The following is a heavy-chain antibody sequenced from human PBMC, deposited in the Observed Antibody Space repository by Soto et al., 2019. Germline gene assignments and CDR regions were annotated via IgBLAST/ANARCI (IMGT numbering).Heavy chain of an antibody. V-gene: IGHV3-23*01. CDR3: RQSSASRPDFSYNRDV. Sequence: VQLLESGGGLVQPGGSLRLSCAASGLTFSTSAMSWVRQAPGRGLEWVSAISSTSSHTYFADSVRGRFTISRDNSNNTLYLQMNSLRAEDTAVYYCRQSSASRPDFSYNRDVWGQGTTVTVSS. CDR2: ISSTSSHT. D-gene: IGHD6-6*01. J-gene: IGHJ6*02. CDR1: GLTFSTSA.